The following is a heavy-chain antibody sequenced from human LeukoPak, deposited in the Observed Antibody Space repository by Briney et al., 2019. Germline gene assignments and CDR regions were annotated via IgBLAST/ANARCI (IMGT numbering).Heavy chain of an antibody. CDR3: ANTYSGRWEWFDP. V-gene: IGHV1-18*01. CDR1: GYTFTSYG. CDR2: ISAYNGNT. Sequence: ASVKVSCKASGYTFTSYGISWVRQAPGQGLEWMGWISAYNGNTNYAQRLQGRVTMTTDTSTSTAYMELRSLRSDDTAVYYCANTYSGRWEWFDPWGQGTLVTVSS. J-gene: IGHJ5*02. D-gene: IGHD1-26*01.